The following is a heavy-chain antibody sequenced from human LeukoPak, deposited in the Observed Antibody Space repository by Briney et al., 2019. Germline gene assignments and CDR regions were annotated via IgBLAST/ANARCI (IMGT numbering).Heavy chain of an antibody. J-gene: IGHJ2*01. V-gene: IGHV4-59*08. D-gene: IGHD5-12*01. CDR3: ARQASWLPYFDL. Sequence: PSETLSLTCTVSGGSISSYYWSWIRQSPGKGLEWIAYIYYSGRTNYNPSHKSRVTISVDTAENQFSLKLSSVTAADTALYFCARQASWLPYFDLWGRGTLVSVSS. CDR2: IYYSGRT. CDR1: GGSISSYY.